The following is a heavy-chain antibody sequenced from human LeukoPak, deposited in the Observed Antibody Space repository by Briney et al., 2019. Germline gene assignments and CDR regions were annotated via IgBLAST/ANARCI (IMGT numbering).Heavy chain of an antibody. Sequence: GGSLRLSCAASGFTFSSYWMHWVRQAPGKGLVWVSRINSDGSSTSYADSVKGRFTISRDNAKNTLYLQMNSLRAEDTAVYYCARVRGSSSWYQDAFDIWGQGTMVTVSS. CDR1: GFTFSSYW. V-gene: IGHV3-74*01. CDR2: INSDGSST. CDR3: ARVRGSSSWYQDAFDI. J-gene: IGHJ3*02. D-gene: IGHD6-13*01.